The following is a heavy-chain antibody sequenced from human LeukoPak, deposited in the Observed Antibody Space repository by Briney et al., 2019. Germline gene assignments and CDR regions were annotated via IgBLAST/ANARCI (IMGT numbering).Heavy chain of an antibody. D-gene: IGHD2-2*01. J-gene: IGHJ3*02. CDR2: ISAYNGNT. V-gene: IGHV1-18*01. CDR3: ARGRRFGRAGTSLAFDI. Sequence: ASVKVSCKASGYTFTSYGISWVRQAPGQGLEWMGWISAYNGNTNYAQKLQGRVTMTTDTSTSTAYMELRSLRSDDTAVYYCARGRRFGRAGTSLAFDIWGQGTMVTVSS. CDR1: GYTFTSYG.